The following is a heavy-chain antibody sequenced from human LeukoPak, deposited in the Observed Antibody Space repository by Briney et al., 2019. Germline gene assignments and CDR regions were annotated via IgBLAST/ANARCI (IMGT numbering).Heavy chain of an antibody. V-gene: IGHV3-30*18. J-gene: IGHJ3*02. CDR2: ISYDGSNK. D-gene: IGHD2-21*02. CDR1: GFTFSSYG. CDR3: AKGVILVTADFSWDAFDI. Sequence: GGSLRLSCAASGFTFSSYGMHWVRQAPGKGLEWVAVISYDGSNKYYADSVKGRFTISRDNSKNTLYLQMNSLRAEDTAVYYCAKGVILVTADFSWDAFDIWGQGTMVTVSS.